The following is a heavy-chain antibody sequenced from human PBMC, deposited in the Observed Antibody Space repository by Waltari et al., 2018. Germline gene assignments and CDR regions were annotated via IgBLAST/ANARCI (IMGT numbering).Heavy chain of an antibody. CDR2: ISADNGNT. CDR3: ARDPSSSPGGVYYYGMDV. V-gene: IGHV1-18*01. CDR1: GYTFTSYG. J-gene: IGHJ6*02. D-gene: IGHD6-13*01. Sequence: QVQLVQSGAEVKKPGASVKVSCKASGYTFTSYGISWVRQAPGPGLEWMGWISADNGNTNSAQKLQGRVTMTTYTSTSTAYMDLRSLRSDDTAVYYCARDPSSSPGGVYYYGMDVWGQGTTVTVSS.